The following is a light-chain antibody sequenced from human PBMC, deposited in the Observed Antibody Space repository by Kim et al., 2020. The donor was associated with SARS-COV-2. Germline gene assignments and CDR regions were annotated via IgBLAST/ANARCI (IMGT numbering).Light chain of an antibody. J-gene: IGKJ4*01. V-gene: IGKV3-20*01. Sequence: WCPGERGTLSCRASQSVSTSYLAWYQQKPGQAPRLLIYGTSNRATGIPDRFSGSGSGTDFTLTINRMEPEDIAVYYCQHYGSSPLTFGGGTKLEI. CDR2: GTS. CDR3: QHYGSSPLT. CDR1: QSVSTSY.